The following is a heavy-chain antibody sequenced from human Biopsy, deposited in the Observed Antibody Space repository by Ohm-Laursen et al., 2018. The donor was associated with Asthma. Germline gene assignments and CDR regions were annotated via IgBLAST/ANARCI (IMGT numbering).Heavy chain of an antibody. D-gene: IGHD2-15*01. CDR1: GVSIRSYY. J-gene: IGHJ4*02. CDR3: AGFCSGGNCPDH. V-gene: IGHV4-59*01. CDR2: IHYSGST. Sequence: GTLSLTCTVSGVSIRSYYWTWIRQPPGKGLEWIGNIHYSGSTYSNPSLKSRVTISVDTFKKQISLRLSSVIAADTAVYYCAGFCSGGNCPDHWGQGTLVTVSS.